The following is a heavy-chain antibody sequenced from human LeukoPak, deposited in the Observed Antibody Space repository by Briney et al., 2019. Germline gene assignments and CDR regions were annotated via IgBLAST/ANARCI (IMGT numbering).Heavy chain of an antibody. J-gene: IGHJ5*02. CDR1: GYTFSGYY. Sequence: ASVKVSCKTSGYTFSGYYVHWVRQAPGQGLEWMGWINPNSAGTNYAQKFQGRVTMTGDTSISTAYMELSRLRSDDTAVYYCARGYSSGWYAVDPWGQGTLVTVSS. D-gene: IGHD6-19*01. V-gene: IGHV1-2*02. CDR2: INPNSAGT. CDR3: ARGYSSGWYAVDP.